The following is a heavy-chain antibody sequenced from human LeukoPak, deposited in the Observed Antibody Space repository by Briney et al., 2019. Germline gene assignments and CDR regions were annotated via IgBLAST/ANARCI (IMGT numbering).Heavy chain of an antibody. CDR3: AREGGYDSSGENAFDI. Sequence: ASVKVSCKASGYTFTSYGISWVRQAPGQGLEWMGWISAYHGNTNYAQKLQGRVTMTTDTSTSTAYMELRSLRSDDTAVYYCAREGGYDSSGENAFDIWGQGTMVTVSS. V-gene: IGHV1-18*01. J-gene: IGHJ3*02. CDR1: GYTFTSYG. D-gene: IGHD3-22*01. CDR2: ISAYHGNT.